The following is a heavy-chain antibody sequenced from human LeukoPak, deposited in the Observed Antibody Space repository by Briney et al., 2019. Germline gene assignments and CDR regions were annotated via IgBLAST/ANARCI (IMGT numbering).Heavy chain of an antibody. CDR3: AREALRTTYYMDV. CDR2: IYTSGST. J-gene: IGHJ6*03. CDR1: GGSLSSGSYY. V-gene: IGHV4-61*02. D-gene: IGHD4-17*01. Sequence: PSQTLSLTCTVSGGSLSSGSYYWSWIRQPAGKGLEWIVRIYTSGSTNYNPSLKRRVTISVDTSKNQFSLKLSSVTAADTAVYYCAREALRTTYYMDVWGKGTTVTVSS.